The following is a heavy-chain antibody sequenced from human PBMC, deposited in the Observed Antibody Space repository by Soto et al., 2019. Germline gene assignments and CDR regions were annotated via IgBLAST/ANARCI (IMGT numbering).Heavy chain of an antibody. CDR3: ARGAYHFWSGYYPPYYYYYMDV. Sequence: SETLSLTCASYGGSFSGYYWSWIRQPPGKGLEWIGEINHSGSTNYNPSLKSRVTISVDTSKNQFSLKLSSVTAADTAVYYCARGAYHFWSGYYPPYYYYYMDVWGKGTTVTVSS. V-gene: IGHV4-34*01. J-gene: IGHJ6*03. CDR2: INHSGST. CDR1: GGSFSGYY. D-gene: IGHD3-3*01.